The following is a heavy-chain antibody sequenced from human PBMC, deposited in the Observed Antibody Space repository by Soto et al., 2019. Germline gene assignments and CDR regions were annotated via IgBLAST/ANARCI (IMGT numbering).Heavy chain of an antibody. J-gene: IGHJ3*02. CDR1: GFTSSSYA. D-gene: IGHD3-22*01. CDR3: AKDRTITMIVVPHAFDI. CDR2: IIGSGGST. Sequence: EVQLLESGGGLVQPGGSLRLSCAASGFTSSSYAMSWVRQAPGKGLEWVSGIIGSGGSTYYADSVKGRFTISRDNSKNTLYLQMNSLRAEDTAVYYCAKDRTITMIVVPHAFDIWGQGTMVTVSS. V-gene: IGHV3-23*01.